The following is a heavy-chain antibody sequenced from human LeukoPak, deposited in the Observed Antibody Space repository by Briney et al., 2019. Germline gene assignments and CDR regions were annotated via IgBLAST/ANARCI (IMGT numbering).Heavy chain of an antibody. CDR1: GFAFSNYA. Sequence: GGSLRLSCAASGFAFSNYALSWVRRAPGKGLEWVSIISGGGDSTYYADSVKGRLSISRDNSKNTLYLQMNSLRDEDTAAYYCAKGRESAAIGQFDYWGQGTLVTVSS. V-gene: IGHV3-23*01. CDR3: AKGRESAAIGQFDY. J-gene: IGHJ4*02. CDR2: ISGGGDST. D-gene: IGHD2-2*02.